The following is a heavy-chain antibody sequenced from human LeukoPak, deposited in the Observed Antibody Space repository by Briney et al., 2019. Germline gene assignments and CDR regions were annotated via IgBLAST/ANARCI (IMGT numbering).Heavy chain of an antibody. Sequence: PRGSLRLSCVASGLPIGDFAMHWVRQAPGQGLEWVSLISGDGVSTFFTDSVKGRFSISRDSKNSLFLEMSSLRTEDTAMYYCARESGKFDYWGQGTLVAVSS. CDR3: ARESGKFDY. CDR1: GLPIGDFA. V-gene: IGHV3-43*02. CDR2: ISGDGVST. J-gene: IGHJ4*02.